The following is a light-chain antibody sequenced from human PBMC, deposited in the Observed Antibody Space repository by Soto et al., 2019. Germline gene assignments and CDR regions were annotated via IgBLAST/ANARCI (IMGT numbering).Light chain of an antibody. CDR2: RAS. CDR1: QSVSSNY. J-gene: IGKJ4*01. V-gene: IGKV3-20*01. CDR3: QQYGSSPLT. Sequence: EIVLTQSPGTLSLSPGERATLSCRASQSVSSNYLAWYQQKPGQAPKVLIYRASSRATGIPDRFSGSGSGTDFTLTISRLEPDAVAVYDCQQYGSSPLTFGGGTKVEIK.